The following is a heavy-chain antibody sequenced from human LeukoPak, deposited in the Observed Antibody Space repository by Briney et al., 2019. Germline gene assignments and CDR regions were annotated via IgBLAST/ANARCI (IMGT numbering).Heavy chain of an antibody. CDR3: AKEGIAVAGFDP. J-gene: IGHJ5*02. D-gene: IGHD6-19*01. Sequence: GGSLRLSCVASGFTFSSYSMNWVRQAPGKGLEWVSSISSDSNHILYADSMKGRFTISRDNARYSLYLQMNSLRAEDTAVYYCAKEGIAVAGFDPWGQGTLVTVSS. CDR2: ISSDSNHI. V-gene: IGHV3-21*04. CDR1: GFTFSSYS.